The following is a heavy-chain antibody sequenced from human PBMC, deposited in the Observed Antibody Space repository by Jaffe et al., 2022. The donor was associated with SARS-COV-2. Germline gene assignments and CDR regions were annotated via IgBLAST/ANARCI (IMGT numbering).Heavy chain of an antibody. J-gene: IGHJ5*02. CDR2: IYYSGST. D-gene: IGHD4-17*01. V-gene: IGHV4-59*08. CDR1: GGSISSYY. CDR3: ARHNWKKVGGDYVGWFDP. Sequence: QVQLQESGPGLVKPSETLSLTCTVSGGSISSYYWSWIRQPPGKGLEWIGYIYYSGSTNYNPSLKSRVTISVDTSKNQFSLKLSSVTAADTAVYYCARHNWKKVGGDYVGWFDPWGQGTLVTVSS.